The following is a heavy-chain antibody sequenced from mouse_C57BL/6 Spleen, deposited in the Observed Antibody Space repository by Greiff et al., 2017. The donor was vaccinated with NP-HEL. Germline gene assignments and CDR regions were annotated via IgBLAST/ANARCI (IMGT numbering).Heavy chain of an antibody. CDR2: INPYNGDT. CDR1: GYSFTGYF. V-gene: IGHV1-20*01. CDR3: ALYYDYDGWFAY. Sequence: EVKLMESGPELVKPGDSVKISCKASGYSFTGYFMNWVMQSHGKSLEWIGRINPYNGDTFYNQKFKGKATLTVDKSSSTAHMELRSLTSEDSAVYYCALYYDYDGWFAYWGQGTLVTVSA. D-gene: IGHD2-4*01. J-gene: IGHJ3*01.